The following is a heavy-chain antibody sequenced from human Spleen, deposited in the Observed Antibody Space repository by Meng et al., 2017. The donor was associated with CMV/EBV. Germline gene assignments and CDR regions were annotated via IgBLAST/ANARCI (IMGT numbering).Heavy chain of an antibody. V-gene: IGHV3-11*01. Sequence: GESLKISCAASGFTFSDYYMSWIRQAPGKGLEWVSYISSSGSTIYYADSVKGRFTISRDNAKNSLYLQMNSLRAEDTAVYYCARALRVVAARGYYFDYWGQGTLVTVS. J-gene: IGHJ4*02. CDR3: ARALRVVAARGYYFDY. D-gene: IGHD2-15*01. CDR2: ISSSGSTI. CDR1: GFTFSDYY.